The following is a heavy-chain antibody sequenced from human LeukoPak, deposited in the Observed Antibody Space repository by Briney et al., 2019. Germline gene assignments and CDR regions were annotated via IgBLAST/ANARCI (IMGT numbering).Heavy chain of an antibody. D-gene: IGHD1-26*01. V-gene: IGHV1-18*01. CDR3: AFSSYYLQGNYYYMDV. CDR2: ISAQNGNT. Sequence: ASVKVSCKSSGYMFTSHGIHWLRQAPGQGLEWMGWISAQNGNTNYVQQFLGRVTMTRDTSASTAYMELRSLRSDDTAVYYCAFSSYYLQGNYYYMDVWGKGTTVTISS. CDR1: GYMFTSHG. J-gene: IGHJ6*03.